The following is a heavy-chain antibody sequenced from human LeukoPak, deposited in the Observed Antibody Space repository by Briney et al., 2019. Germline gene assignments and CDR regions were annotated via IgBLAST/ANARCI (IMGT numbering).Heavy chain of an antibody. D-gene: IGHD3-22*01. J-gene: IGHJ4*02. Sequence: GASVKVSCKASGGTFSSYAFSWVRQAPGQGLEWMGGIIPIVGTTDYAQMFQGRVTITADESTSTAYMELSSLRSEDTAVYYCARGGYYYDSSGYSHLPDYWGQGTLVTVPA. CDR1: GGTFSSYA. V-gene: IGHV1-69*13. CDR2: IIPIVGTT. CDR3: ARGGYYYDSSGYSHLPDY.